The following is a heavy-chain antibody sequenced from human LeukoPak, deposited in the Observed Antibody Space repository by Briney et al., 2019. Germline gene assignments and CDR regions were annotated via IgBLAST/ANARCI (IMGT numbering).Heavy chain of an antibody. D-gene: IGHD6-19*01. CDR1: GFSFSSFA. V-gene: IGHV4-38-2*02. CDR2: IYRGGNT. CDR3: AREGAYSSTGWFDP. Sequence: GSLRLSCAASGFSFSSFAMSWVRQAPGKGLEWIATIYRGGNTYYNPSLKSRVTISVDTSKNQFSLKLSSVTAADTAVYYCAREGAYSSTGWFDPWGQGTLVTVSS. J-gene: IGHJ5*02.